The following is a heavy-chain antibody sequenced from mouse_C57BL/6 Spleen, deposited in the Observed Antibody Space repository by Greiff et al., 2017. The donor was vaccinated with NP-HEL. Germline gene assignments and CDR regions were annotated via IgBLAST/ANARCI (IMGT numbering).Heavy chain of an antibody. J-gene: IGHJ4*01. V-gene: IGHV5-4*01. CDR3: ARDDPYYYAMDY. CDR1: GFTFSSYA. Sequence: DVKLVESGGGLVKPGGSLKLSCAASGFTFSSYAMSWVRQTPEKRLEWVATISDGGSYTYYPDNVKGRFTLSRDNAKNNLYLQMSHLKSEDTAMYYCARDDPYYYAMDYWGQGTSVTVSS. CDR2: ISDGGSYT.